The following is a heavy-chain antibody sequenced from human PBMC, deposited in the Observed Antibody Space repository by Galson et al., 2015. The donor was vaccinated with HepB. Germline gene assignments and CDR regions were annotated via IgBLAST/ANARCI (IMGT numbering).Heavy chain of an antibody. CDR3: ARGVATYDYYYMDV. V-gene: IGHV1-18*01. D-gene: IGHD5-12*01. J-gene: IGHJ6*03. CDR2: ISPHNGNT. Sequence: SVKVSCKASGYTFTRYGINWVRQAPGQGLEWMGWISPHNGNTNYAQKFQGRVTMTTDTSTSTAYVEVGSLRSDDTAVYYCARGVATYDYYYMDVWGKGTTVTVSS. CDR1: GYTFTRYG.